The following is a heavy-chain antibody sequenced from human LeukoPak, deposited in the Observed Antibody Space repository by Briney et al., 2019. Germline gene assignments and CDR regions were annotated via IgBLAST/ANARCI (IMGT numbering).Heavy chain of an antibody. Sequence: GASVKVSCKASGYTFTSYAMYWVRQAPGQRLEWMGWINAGNGNTKYSQKFQGRVTITRDTSASTAYMELSSLRSEDTAVYYCARDPGGPYYYGYGRDWGQGTLVTVSS. J-gene: IGHJ4*02. V-gene: IGHV1-3*01. CDR1: GYTFTSYA. CDR3: ARDPGGPYYYGYGRD. D-gene: IGHD3-10*01. CDR2: INAGNGNT.